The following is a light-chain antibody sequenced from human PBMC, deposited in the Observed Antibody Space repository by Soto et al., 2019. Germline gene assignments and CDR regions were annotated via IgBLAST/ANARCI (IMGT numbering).Light chain of an antibody. CDR3: QQRSNWPTT. V-gene: IGKV3-15*01. CDR1: QSVSSN. J-gene: IGKJ3*01. Sequence: EIVMTQSPATLSVSPGERATLSCRASQSVSSNLAWYQQKPGQAPRLLIYGTSTRATGIPAGFSGGGSGTEFTLTVSSLQSEDFAVYYCQQRSNWPTTFGPGTKVDIK. CDR2: GTS.